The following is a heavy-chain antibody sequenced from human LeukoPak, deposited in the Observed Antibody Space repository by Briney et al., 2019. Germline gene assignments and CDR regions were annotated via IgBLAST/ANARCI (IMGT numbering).Heavy chain of an antibody. V-gene: IGHV3-23*01. D-gene: IGHD1-1*01. CDR2: IIGSGGSS. J-gene: IGHJ4*02. CDR3: ARTGNGRVYDL. Sequence: GGSLRLSCAASGFXFSNYAIGWVRQAPGKGLEWLPPIIGSGGSSFYADSVRGRFTISRDSSKDTVNLQLNSLRVEDTATYYCARTGNGRVYDLWGQGTLVTVSS. CDR1: GFXFSNYA.